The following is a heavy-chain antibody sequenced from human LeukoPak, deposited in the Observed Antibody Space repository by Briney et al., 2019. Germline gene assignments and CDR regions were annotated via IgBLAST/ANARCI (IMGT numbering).Heavy chain of an antibody. CDR1: GFTFSSYS. J-gene: IGHJ3*02. Sequence: GGSLRLSCAASGFTFSSYSMNWVRQAPGKGLEWVSYISSSSSTIYYADSVKGRFTISRDNAKNSLYLQMNSLRAEDTAVYYCARGAIVRRGSDDAFDIWGQGTMVTVSS. CDR3: ARGAIVRRGSDDAFDI. D-gene: IGHD1-26*01. CDR2: ISSSSSTI. V-gene: IGHV3-48*01.